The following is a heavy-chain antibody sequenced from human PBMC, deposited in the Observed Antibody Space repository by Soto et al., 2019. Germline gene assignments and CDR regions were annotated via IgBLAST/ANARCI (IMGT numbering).Heavy chain of an antibody. CDR2: INAGNGNT. V-gene: IGHV1-3*01. CDR3: ARLSGRAVTTTFRWYYFDY. Sequence: ASVKVSFKASGYTFTSYAMHLVRQAPGQRLEWMGWINAGNGNTKYSQKFQGRVTITRDTSASTAYMELSSLRSEDTAVYYCARLSGRAVTTTFRWYYFDYWGQGTLVTVSS. CDR1: GYTFTSYA. J-gene: IGHJ4*02. D-gene: IGHD4-17*01.